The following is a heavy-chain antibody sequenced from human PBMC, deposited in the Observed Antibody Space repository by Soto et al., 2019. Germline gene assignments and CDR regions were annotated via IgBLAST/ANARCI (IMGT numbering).Heavy chain of an antibody. CDR1: GFTFSSYA. J-gene: IGHJ6*02. CDR3: ARIRAAAGIYYYYGMDV. V-gene: IGHV3-30-3*01. Sequence: QVQLVESGGGVVQPGRSLRLSRAASGFTFSSYAMHWVRQAPGKGLEWVAVISYDGSNKYYADSVKGRFTISRDNSKNTLYLQMNSLRAEDTAVYYCARIRAAAGIYYYYGMDVWGQGTTVTVSS. CDR2: ISYDGSNK. D-gene: IGHD6-13*01.